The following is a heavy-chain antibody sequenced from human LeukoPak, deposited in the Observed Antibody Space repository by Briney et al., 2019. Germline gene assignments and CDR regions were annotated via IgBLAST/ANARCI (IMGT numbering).Heavy chain of an antibody. CDR3: ARLGSSSWYGYFDY. CDR1: CGSISSYY. V-gene: IGHV4-4*07. Sequence: SETLSLTCTVSCGSISSYYWSWVRQPAGKGLEWIGRIYTSGSTNYNPSLKSRVTMSVDTSKNQFSLKLSSVTAADTAVYYCARLGSSSWYGYFDYWGQGTLVTVSS. J-gene: IGHJ4*02. CDR2: IYTSGST. D-gene: IGHD6-13*01.